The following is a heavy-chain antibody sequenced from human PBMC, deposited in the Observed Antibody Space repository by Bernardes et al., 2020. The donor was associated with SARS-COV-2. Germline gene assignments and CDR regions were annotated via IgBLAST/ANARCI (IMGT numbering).Heavy chain of an antibody. Sequence: GGSLRLSCAASGFTFSSYAMHWVRQAPGKGLEWVAVISYDGSNKYYADSVKGRFTISRDNSKNTLYLQMNSLRAEDTAVYYCARSQLYYGDYEYYYYYYYMDVWGKGTTVTVSS. CDR1: GFTFSSYA. CDR3: ARSQLYYGDYEYYYYYYYMDV. D-gene: IGHD4-17*01. CDR2: ISYDGSNK. V-gene: IGHV3-30*04. J-gene: IGHJ6*03.